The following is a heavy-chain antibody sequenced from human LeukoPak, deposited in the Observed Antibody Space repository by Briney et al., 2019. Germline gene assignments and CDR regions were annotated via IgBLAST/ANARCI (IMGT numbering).Heavy chain of an antibody. Sequence: PGGSRRLSCAASGFTVSSNLMTWVRQSPGRGLEWLSSSYSAGATYYADSVKGRFTISRDHSNNSVSLQMTNLRVEDTAIYYCARGASRISWPGIDYWGQGTLVTVSS. CDR3: ARGASRISWPGIDY. CDR2: SYSAGAT. D-gene: IGHD3-3*02. V-gene: IGHV3-53*01. J-gene: IGHJ4*02. CDR1: GFTVSSNL.